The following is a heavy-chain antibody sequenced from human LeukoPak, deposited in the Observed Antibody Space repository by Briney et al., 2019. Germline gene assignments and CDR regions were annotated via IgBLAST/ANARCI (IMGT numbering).Heavy chain of an antibody. V-gene: IGHV3-30*03. D-gene: IGHD3-22*01. J-gene: IGHJ4*02. CDR3: ARDYYDSSGEDY. CDR1: GFTFSSYC. CDR2: ISYDGSNK. Sequence: GRSLRLSCAASGFTFSSYCMRWVRQAPGKGLEWVAVISYDGSNKYYADSVKGRFTISRDNSKNTLYLQMNSLRAEDTAVYYCARDYYDSSGEDYWGQGTLVTVSS.